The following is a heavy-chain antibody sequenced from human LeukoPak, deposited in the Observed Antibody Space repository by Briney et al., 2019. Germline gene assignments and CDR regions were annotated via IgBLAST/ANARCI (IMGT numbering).Heavy chain of an antibody. J-gene: IGHJ4*02. CDR2: ISNSGGST. V-gene: IGHV3-23*01. CDR3: AKRVVVDRIFDY. Sequence: PGGSLRLSCAASGFTFSSYAMSWVRQAPGKGLEWVSAISNSGGSTYYADSVKGRFTISRDNSKNTLYLQMNSLRAGDTAVYYCAKRVVVDRIFDYWGRGTLVTVSS. CDR1: GFTFSSYA. D-gene: IGHD2-21*01.